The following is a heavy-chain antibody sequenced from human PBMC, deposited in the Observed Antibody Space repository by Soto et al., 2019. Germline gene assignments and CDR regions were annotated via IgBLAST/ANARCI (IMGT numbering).Heavy chain of an antibody. CDR1: GGSISGGGYS. V-gene: IGHV4-30-2*01. D-gene: IGHD6-13*01. Sequence: SETLSLTCAVSGGSISGGGYSWSWIRQPPGKGLEWIGYIYHSGSTYYNPSLKSRVTISVDRSKNQFSLKLSSVTAADTAVYYCASNHPGYSRRWSSFDYWGQGTLVTVSS. CDR2: IYHSGST. J-gene: IGHJ4*02. CDR3: ASNHPGYSRRWSSFDY.